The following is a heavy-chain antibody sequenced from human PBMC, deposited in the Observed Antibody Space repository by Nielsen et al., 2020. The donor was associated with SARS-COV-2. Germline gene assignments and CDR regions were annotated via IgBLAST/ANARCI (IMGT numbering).Heavy chain of an antibody. D-gene: IGHD2-2*02. V-gene: IGHV3-33*05. CDR3: ARGGRGLCSSTSCYTFRDYYYMDV. J-gene: IGHJ6*03. CDR2: ISYDGSNK. Sequence: WLRQPPGKGLEWVAVISYDGSNKYYADSVKGRFTISRDNSKNTLYLQMNSLRAEDTAVYYCARGGRGLCSSTSCYTFRDYYYMDVWGKGTTVTVSS.